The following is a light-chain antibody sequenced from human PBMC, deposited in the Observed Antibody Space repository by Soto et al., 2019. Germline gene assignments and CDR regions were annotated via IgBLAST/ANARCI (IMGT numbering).Light chain of an antibody. Sequence: AIRMTQSPSSFSASTGDRVTITCRASQGISSYLAWYQQKPGKAPKLLIYAASTLPTGAPSRFSASGSGTEFTLTISSLQSEDFATYYCQQYLNYPYTFGQGTKLEI. CDR2: AAS. V-gene: IGKV1-8*01. J-gene: IGKJ2*01. CDR1: QGISSY. CDR3: QQYLNYPYT.